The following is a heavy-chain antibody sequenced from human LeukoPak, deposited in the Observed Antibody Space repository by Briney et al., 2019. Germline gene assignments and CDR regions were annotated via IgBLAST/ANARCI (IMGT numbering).Heavy chain of an antibody. V-gene: IGHV4-34*01. J-gene: IGHJ4*02. Sequence: SDTLSLICGVYGGFFSGYYWRWIRQPPGKGLEWIGEINHSGSTNYNPSLKSRVTISVDTSKNQLSLKLSSVTAADTAVYYCARGRRVAWQQLVSHYDYWGQGTLVTVSS. CDR2: INHSGST. D-gene: IGHD6-13*01. CDR1: GGFFSGYY. CDR3: ARGRRVAWQQLVSHYDY.